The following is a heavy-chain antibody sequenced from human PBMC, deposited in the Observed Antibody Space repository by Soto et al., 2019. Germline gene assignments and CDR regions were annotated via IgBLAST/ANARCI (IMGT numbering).Heavy chain of an antibody. J-gene: IGHJ4*02. D-gene: IGHD2-2*01. V-gene: IGHV3-74*01. CDR2: INSDGSTT. Sequence: HPVGSLRLSCAASGFTFSSYWMHWVRQAPGKGLVWVSRINSDGSTTNYADSVKGRFTISRDNAKNTLYLQMSGLRAEDTAVYYCARGTLVFDYWGQGTLVTVSS. CDR1: GFTFSSYW. CDR3: ARGTLVFDY.